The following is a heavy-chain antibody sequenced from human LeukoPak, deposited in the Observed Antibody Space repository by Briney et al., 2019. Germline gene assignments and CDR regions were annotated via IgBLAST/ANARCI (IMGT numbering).Heavy chain of an antibody. V-gene: IGHV3-7*04. CDR2: IKNDGSQK. CDR3: VWGHYGDY. Sequence: SGGSLRLSCVGSGFTLCSYLMTWVRHAPGEGLEWVANIKNDGSQKYYADSVEGRFTISRDNAKHLLYLQMHGLRADDTAVYYCVWGHYGDYTGQGTLVTVSS. J-gene: IGHJ4*02. CDR1: GFTLCSYL.